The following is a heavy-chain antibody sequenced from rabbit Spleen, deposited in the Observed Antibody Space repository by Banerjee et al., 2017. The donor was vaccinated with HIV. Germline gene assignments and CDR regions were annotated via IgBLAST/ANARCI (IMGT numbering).Heavy chain of an antibody. D-gene: IGHD1-1*01. CDR3: ARDTSSSFSSYGMDL. Sequence: QEQLVESGGGLVKPEGSLKLSCIVSGFAFSNKAVMCWVRQAPGKGLEWIACINAVTGKAVYANWAKGRFTISKTSSTTVTLLMTSLTAADTATYFCARDTSSSFSSYGMDLWGPGTLVTVS. CDR2: INAVTGKA. J-gene: IGHJ6*01. V-gene: IGHV1S45*01. CDR1: GFAFSNKAV.